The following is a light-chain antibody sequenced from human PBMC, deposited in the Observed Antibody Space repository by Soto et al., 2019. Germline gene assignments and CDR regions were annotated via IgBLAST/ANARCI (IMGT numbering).Light chain of an antibody. J-gene: IGLJ1*01. V-gene: IGLV2-11*01. CDR3: CSYAGSYTYV. Sequence: QSALTQPRSVSGSPGQSVTISCTRTSSDVGGYNYVSWYQQHPGKAPKLMIYDVSKRPSCVPDRFSGSKSGNTASLTISGLQAEDEADYYCCSYAGSYTYVFGTGTKLTVL. CDR2: DVS. CDR1: SSDVGGYNY.